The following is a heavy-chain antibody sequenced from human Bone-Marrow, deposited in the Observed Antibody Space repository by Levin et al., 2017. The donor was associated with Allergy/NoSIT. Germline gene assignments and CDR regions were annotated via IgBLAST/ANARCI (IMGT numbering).Heavy chain of an antibody. D-gene: IGHD3-3*01. V-gene: IGHV7-4-1*02. CDR2: INTNTGNP. CDR3: ARLGDYDFWTLDH. J-gene: IGHJ4*02. CDR1: GYIFTNYA. Sequence: PLASVKVSCKSSGYIFTNYAMNWVRQAPGQGLEWMGWINTNTGNPTYAQGFTGRFVFSLDTSVSTAYLQISSLKTEDTAVYYCARLGDYDFWTLDHWGQGTLVTVSS.